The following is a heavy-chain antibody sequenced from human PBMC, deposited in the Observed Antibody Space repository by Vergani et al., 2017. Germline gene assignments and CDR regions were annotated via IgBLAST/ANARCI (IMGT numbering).Heavy chain of an antibody. Sequence: QVQLQQWGGGLLKPSDTLSLTCVVNGGSLTCYHRTWIRQSPGEGLKWVGDIDHTGRPDYNPSLKRRLTMSVDKSRNQFDLTLNSVTATDTAVYFCARVNTETNGHLYYYYYMDVWGQGTAVTVS. CDR1: GGSLTCYH. V-gene: IGHV4-34*01. CDR3: ARVNTETNGHLYYYYYMDV. CDR2: IDHTGRP. D-gene: IGHD4-11*01. J-gene: IGHJ6*03.